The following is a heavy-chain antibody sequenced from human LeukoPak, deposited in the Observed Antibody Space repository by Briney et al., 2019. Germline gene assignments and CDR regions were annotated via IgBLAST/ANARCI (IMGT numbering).Heavy chain of an antibody. V-gene: IGHV1-69-2*01. CDR2: VDPEDGET. J-gene: IGHJ4*02. CDR3: ATAQEMATHQDY. D-gene: IGHD5-24*01. CDR1: GYTFTDYY. Sequence: ASVKVSCKASGYTFTDYYMHWVQQAPGKGLEWMGRVDPEDGETIYAEKFQGRVTITADTSTDTAYMELSSLRSEDTAVYYCATAQEMATHQDYWGQGTLVTVSS.